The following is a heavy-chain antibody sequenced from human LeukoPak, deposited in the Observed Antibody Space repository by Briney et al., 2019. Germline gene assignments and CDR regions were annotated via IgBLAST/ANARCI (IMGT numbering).Heavy chain of an antibody. CDR1: GGTFSSYA. CDR3: AKGGYSYGPRPNFDY. Sequence: SVKVSCKASGGTFSSYAISWVRQAPGQGLEWMGRIIPILGIANYAQKFQGGVTITADKSTSTAYMELSSLRSEDTAVYYCAKGGYSYGPRPNFDYWGQGTLVTVSS. D-gene: IGHD5-18*01. CDR2: IIPILGIA. J-gene: IGHJ4*02. V-gene: IGHV1-69*04.